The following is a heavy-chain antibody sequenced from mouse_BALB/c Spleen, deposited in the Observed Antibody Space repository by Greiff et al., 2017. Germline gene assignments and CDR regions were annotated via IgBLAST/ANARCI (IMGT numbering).Heavy chain of an antibody. D-gene: IGHD2-4*01. V-gene: IGHV5-4*02. Sequence: EVQLVESGGGLVKPGGSLKLSCAASGFTFSDYYMYWVRQTPEKRLEWVATISDGGSYTYYPDSVKGRFTISRDNAKNNLYLQMSSLKSEDTAMYYCAYDYDDAMDYWGQGTSVTVSS. J-gene: IGHJ4*01. CDR2: ISDGGSYT. CDR1: GFTFSDYY. CDR3: AYDYDDAMDY.